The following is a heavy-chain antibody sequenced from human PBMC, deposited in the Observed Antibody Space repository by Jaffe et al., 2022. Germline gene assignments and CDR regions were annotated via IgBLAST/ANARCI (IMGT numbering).Heavy chain of an antibody. CDR2: FYYSGST. J-gene: IGHJ3*02. CDR3: AIYCTGGVCHRDDAFDI. Sequence: QLQLQESGPGLVKSSETLSLTCTVSGGSISRSSYYWGWIRQPPGKGLEWIGSFYYSGSTYYNPSVKSRVTISVDTSKNQFSLKLSSVTAADTAVYYCAIYCTGGVCHRDDAFDIWGQGTMVTVSS. V-gene: IGHV4-39*01. CDR1: GGSISRSSYY. D-gene: IGHD2-8*02.